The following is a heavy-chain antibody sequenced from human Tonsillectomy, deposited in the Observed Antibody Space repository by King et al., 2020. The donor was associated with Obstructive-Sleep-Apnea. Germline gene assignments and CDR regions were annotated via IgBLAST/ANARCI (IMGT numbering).Heavy chain of an antibody. CDR1: GFTFSSYA. CDR2: ISGSGDRT. D-gene: IGHD1-26*01. J-gene: IGHJ6*02. CDR3: AKVLGAITSYYYYAMDV. V-gene: IGHV3-23*04. Sequence: VQLVESGGGLVQPGGSLRLSCAASGFTFSSYAMSWVRQVPGKGLEWVSAISGSGDRTYYADSVKGRFTISRDKSKNTLFLQMSSLRAEDTAVYYCAKVLGAITSYYYYAMDVGGQGTTVTVSS.